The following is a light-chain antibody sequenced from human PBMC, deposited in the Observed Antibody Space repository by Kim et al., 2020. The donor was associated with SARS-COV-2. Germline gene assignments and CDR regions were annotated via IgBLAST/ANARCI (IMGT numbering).Light chain of an antibody. J-gene: IGLJ2*01. Sequence: KPAPLSCTRPTGTIATSYVQLYQPRSNSAPPTVIYGPVHRPSVVPGRFSASINNSSNAASLTISGLGTEDEAGYYCQSYDSSNIVVFGGGTKLTVL. CDR3: QSYDSSNIVV. CDR2: GPV. V-gene: IGLV6-57*03. CDR1: TGTIATSY.